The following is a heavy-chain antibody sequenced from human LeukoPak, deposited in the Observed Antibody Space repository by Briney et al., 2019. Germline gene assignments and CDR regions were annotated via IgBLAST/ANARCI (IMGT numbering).Heavy chain of an antibody. CDR3: AKDRGAAPSYCFDY. J-gene: IGHJ4*02. D-gene: IGHD1-26*01. CDR2: ISYDGSNK. CDR1: GFTLSSYG. V-gene: IGHV3-30*18. Sequence: GRSLRLSCAASGFTLSSYGMHWVRQAPGKGLEWVAVISYDGSNKYYADSVKGRFTICRDNSKNTLYLQMNSLRAEGTAVYYCAKDRGAAPSYCFDYWGQGTLVTVSS.